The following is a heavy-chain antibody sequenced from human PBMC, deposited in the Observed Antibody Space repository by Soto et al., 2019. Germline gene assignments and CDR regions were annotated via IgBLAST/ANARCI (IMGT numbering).Heavy chain of an antibody. CDR2: IKKDGSEK. CDR1: GFTFGDYW. J-gene: IGHJ4*02. V-gene: IGHV3-7*03. Sequence: EVQLVESGGALVQRGGSLRLSCAASGFTFGDYWMSWVRQAPGKGLEWVAHIKKDGSEKYYVDSVKGRFTVSRDNAEKSLFLQRNSLRAEDMAVYYCAKLGSGYYTGLYFEYWGQGTLVTVSS. D-gene: IGHD3-3*01. CDR3: AKLGSGYYTGLYFEY.